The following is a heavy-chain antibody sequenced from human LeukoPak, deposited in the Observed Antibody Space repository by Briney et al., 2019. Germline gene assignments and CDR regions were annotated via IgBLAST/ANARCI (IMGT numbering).Heavy chain of an antibody. CDR1: GGSISYSSYY. Sequence: PSETLSLTCTVSGGSISYSSYYWGWIRQPPGKGLEWIGRIYCRGSIYYTPSLMSRVTISVATSKNQFSLKLSSVTAADTAVYYCARRTPEVFGELLAAVHSYMDVWGKGTTVTVSS. D-gene: IGHD3-10*01. CDR2: IYCRGSI. V-gene: IGHV4-39*07. J-gene: IGHJ6*03. CDR3: ARRTPEVFGELLAAVHSYMDV.